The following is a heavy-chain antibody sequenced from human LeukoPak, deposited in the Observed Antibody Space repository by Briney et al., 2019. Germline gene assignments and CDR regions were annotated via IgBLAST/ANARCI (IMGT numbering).Heavy chain of an antibody. CDR3: ASTGPLGDAYYYYYYMDV. J-gene: IGHJ6*03. Sequence: PGGSLRLSCAASGFTFSSYTMNWVRQAPGKGLEWVSSISSSGNYIYQADSLKGRFTISRDNAKNSLYLQMNSLRAEDTAVYYCASTGPLGDAYYYYYYMDVWGKGTTVTVSS. CDR1: GFTFSSYT. CDR2: ISSSGNYI. V-gene: IGHV3-21*01. D-gene: IGHD3-16*01.